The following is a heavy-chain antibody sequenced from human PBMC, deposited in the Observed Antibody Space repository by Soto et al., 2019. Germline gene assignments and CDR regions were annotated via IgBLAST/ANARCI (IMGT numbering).Heavy chain of an antibody. J-gene: IGHJ4*02. CDR2: ISPRSDYI. V-gene: IGHV3-21*06. CDR3: ARVSGTLERYSDLDY. Sequence: EVQLVESGGGLVKPGGSLRLSCAASGFIFSSDSMNWVRQAPGKGLEWVSSISPRSDYIYFADSMRGRFTISRDNAQNSLYLHMNNLRAEDTAVYHCARVSGTLERYSDLDYWGQGTLVTVSS. CDR1: GFIFSSDS. D-gene: IGHD3-10*01.